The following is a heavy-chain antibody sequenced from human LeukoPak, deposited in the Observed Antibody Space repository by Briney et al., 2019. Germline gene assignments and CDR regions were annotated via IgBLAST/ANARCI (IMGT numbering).Heavy chain of an antibody. CDR1: GASMSTYY. CDR2: INHSGST. Sequence: PSETLSLTCTVSGASMSTYYWSWIRQPPGKGLEWIGEINHSGSTNYNPSLKSRVTISVDTSKNQFSLKLSSVTAADTAVYYCARGVPSHYYFDYWGQGTLVTVSS. CDR3: ARGVPSHYYFDY. J-gene: IGHJ4*02. V-gene: IGHV4-34*01.